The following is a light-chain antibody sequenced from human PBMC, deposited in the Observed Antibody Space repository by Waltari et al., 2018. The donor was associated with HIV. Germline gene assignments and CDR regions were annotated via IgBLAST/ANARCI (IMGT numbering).Light chain of an antibody. V-gene: IGLV2-14*03. CDR2: DVT. CDR3: SSYMSTNRL. Sequence: QFALTQPASVSGPPGQSITISCTGASDDLGGYVSWYQQYPGKAPKLLIFDVTKRPSGVSDRFSGSKSANTASLTISGLQAEDEADYFCSSYMSTNRLFGGGTRLTVL. CDR1: SDDLGGY. J-gene: IGLJ2*01.